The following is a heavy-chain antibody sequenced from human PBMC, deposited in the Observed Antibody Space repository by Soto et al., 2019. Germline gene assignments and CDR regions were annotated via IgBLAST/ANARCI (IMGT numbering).Heavy chain of an antibody. V-gene: IGHV1-2*04. J-gene: IGHJ5*01. CDR1: GYTFTGYY. CDR3: ARGRDVVTASPNWFDP. D-gene: IGHD2-15*01. Sequence: QVQLVQSGAEVKKPGASVEVSCKASGYTFTGYYMHWVRQAPGQGLEWMGWINPNSGGTNYAQKFQGWVTMTRDTSISTAYKELGRLRSDDTAVYYCARGRDVVTASPNWFDPLGPGTLGT. CDR2: INPNSGGT.